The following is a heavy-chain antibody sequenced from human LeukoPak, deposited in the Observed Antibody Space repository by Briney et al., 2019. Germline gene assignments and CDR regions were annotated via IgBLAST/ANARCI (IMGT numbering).Heavy chain of an antibody. V-gene: IGHV3-23*01. CDR1: GFTFSNLA. J-gene: IGHJ4*02. CDR2: ISPDGNYI. CDR3: VSQRDHRVAVAGSFDN. Sequence: GGSLRLSCAASGFTFSNLAMSWVRQTPGTGLAWLSAISPDGNYIYYADSVKGRFTTSRDNSKNTLYLQMTSLRVEDTAVYFCVSQRDHRVAVAGSFDNWGQGTLISVSP. D-gene: IGHD6-19*01.